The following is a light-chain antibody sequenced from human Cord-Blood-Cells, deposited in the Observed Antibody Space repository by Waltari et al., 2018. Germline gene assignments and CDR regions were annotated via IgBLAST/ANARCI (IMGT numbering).Light chain of an antibody. Sequence: QSALTQPASVSGSPGQSITISCTGTSSDVGGYNYVSWYQQHPGKAPKLMIYEVSNRPSGVSKLFSGSKAGNPAPLTISGLQAEDEADYYCSSYTSSSTLVFGGGTKLTVL. J-gene: IGLJ2*01. V-gene: IGLV2-14*01. CDR2: EVS. CDR3: SSYTSSSTLV. CDR1: SSDVGGYNY.